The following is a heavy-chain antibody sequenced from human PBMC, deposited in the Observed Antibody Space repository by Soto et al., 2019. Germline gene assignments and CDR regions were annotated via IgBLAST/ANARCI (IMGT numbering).Heavy chain of an antibody. Sequence: ALRLSCVASGFNFGTYAIHWVRQAPGKGLQWVALIAYDGINTYYADSVKGRFTISRDNSKNTLHLQMNSLRPEDTGVYFCARVTPGKKLYYFSGLDVWGQGTSVTVSS. CDR3: ARVTPGKKLYYFSGLDV. CDR1: GFNFGTYA. CDR2: IAYDGINT. J-gene: IGHJ6*02. V-gene: IGHV3-30-3*01. D-gene: IGHD1-1*01.